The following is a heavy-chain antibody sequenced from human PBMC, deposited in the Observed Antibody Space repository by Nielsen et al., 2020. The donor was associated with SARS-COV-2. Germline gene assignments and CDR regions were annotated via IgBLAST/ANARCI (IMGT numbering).Heavy chain of an antibody. J-gene: IGHJ4*02. D-gene: IGHD3-10*01. CDR2: IYYSGST. Sequence: SETLSLTCTVSGGSISSYYWSWIRQPPGKGLEWIGYIYYSGSTYYNPSLKSRVTISVDTSKNQFSLKLSSVTAADTAVYYCARLKVRGVSIDYWGQGTLVTVSS. CDR3: ARLKVRGVSIDY. V-gene: IGHV4-59*04. CDR1: GGSISSYY.